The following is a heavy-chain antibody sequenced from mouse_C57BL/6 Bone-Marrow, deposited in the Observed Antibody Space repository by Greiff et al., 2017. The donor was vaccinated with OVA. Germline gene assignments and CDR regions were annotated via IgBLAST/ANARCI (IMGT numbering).Heavy chain of an antibody. Sequence: QVQLQQPGAELVKPGASVKMSCKASGYTFTSYWITWVKQRPGQGLEWIGDIDPGSGSTNYNEKFKSKATLTVDTSSSTAYMQLSSLTSEDSAVYYCAGGGYYSNFAWFAYWGQGTLVTVSA. V-gene: IGHV1-55*01. CDR3: AGGGYYSNFAWFAY. CDR1: GYTFTSYW. J-gene: IGHJ3*01. CDR2: IDPGSGST. D-gene: IGHD2-5*01.